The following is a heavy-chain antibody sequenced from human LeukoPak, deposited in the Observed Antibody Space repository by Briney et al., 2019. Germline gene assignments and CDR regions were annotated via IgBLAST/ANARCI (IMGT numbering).Heavy chain of an antibody. CDR1: GGSISSGGYY. J-gene: IGHJ3*02. V-gene: IGHV4-31*03. CDR2: IYYSGST. CDR3: ARDERIVFDAFDI. Sequence: PSQTLSLTCTVSGGSISSGGYYWSWIRQHPGKGLEWIGYIYYSGSTYYNPSLKSRVTISVDTSKNQFSLKPSSVTAADTAVYYCARDERIVFDAFDIWGQGTMVTVSS. D-gene: IGHD2/OR15-2a*01.